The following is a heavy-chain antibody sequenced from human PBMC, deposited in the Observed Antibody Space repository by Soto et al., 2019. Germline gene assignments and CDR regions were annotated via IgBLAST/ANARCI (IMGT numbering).Heavy chain of an antibody. D-gene: IGHD3-3*01. Sequence: QVQLVQSGAEVKKPGSSVKVSCKASGGTFSSYAFSWVRQAPGQGLEWMGGIIPIFGTANYAQKFQGRVTITADESTSTAYMELCSLRSEDTAVYYCARVRVRFLEWLGSEGCGQGTLVTVSS. CDR3: ARVRVRFLEWLGSEG. CDR2: IIPIFGTA. CDR1: GGTFSSYA. V-gene: IGHV1-69*12. J-gene: IGHJ4*02.